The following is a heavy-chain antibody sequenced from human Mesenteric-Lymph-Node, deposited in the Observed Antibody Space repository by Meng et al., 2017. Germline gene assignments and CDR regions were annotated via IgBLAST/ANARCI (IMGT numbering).Heavy chain of an antibody. CDR1: GFTFSSYW. V-gene: IGHV3-23*01. Sequence: GESLKISCAASGFTFSSYWMHWVRQAPGKGLVWVSGISNGGTYYADSVKGRFTISRDNSISTLYLQMNSLRDEDTAVYYCAKEVEGGPSPLDCWGRGTVVTVSS. J-gene: IGHJ4*02. CDR3: AKEVEGGPSPLDC. D-gene: IGHD3-16*01. CDR2: ISNGGT.